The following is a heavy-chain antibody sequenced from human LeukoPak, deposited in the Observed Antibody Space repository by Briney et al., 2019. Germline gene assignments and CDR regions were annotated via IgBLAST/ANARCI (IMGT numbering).Heavy chain of an antibody. Sequence: GGSLRLSCAASGFTFSSYAMNWVRQPPGKGLEWVGKIGADGSEKYYVDSVKGRFTLSRDNARNSLYLQMNSLRDEDTAVYYCVRGGANRFDHWGQGILVAVSS. D-gene: IGHD1-26*01. V-gene: IGHV3-7*01. J-gene: IGHJ4*02. CDR3: VRGGANRFDH. CDR1: GFTFSSYA. CDR2: IGADGSEK.